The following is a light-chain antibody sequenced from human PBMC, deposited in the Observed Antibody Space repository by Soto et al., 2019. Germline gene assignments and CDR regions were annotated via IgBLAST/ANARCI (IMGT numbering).Light chain of an antibody. CDR1: QSVSSY. Sequence: EIVLTQSPATLSLSPGEGATISCRASQSVSSYLAWYQQKPGQAPRLLIYDASNRATGIPARFSGSGSGTDFTLTISILEPEDFAIYYCQQRSNWPRTFGQGTKVDIK. CDR2: DAS. CDR3: QQRSNWPRT. J-gene: IGKJ1*01. V-gene: IGKV3-11*01.